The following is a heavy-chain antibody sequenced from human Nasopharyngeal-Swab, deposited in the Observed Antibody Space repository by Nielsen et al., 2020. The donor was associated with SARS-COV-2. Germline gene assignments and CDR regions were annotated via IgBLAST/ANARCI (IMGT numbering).Heavy chain of an antibody. Sequence: GGSLRLSCAASGFTFSAHYMDWVRQAPGKGLEWVGRSRNKANSYTTEYAASVKGRFTISRDDSKNSLYLQMSSLRTEDTALYYCARDLSSIWTSGLGLRGQGT. V-gene: IGHV3-72*01. D-gene: IGHD6-13*01. J-gene: IGHJ6*02. CDR2: SRNKANSYTT. CDR1: GFTFSAHY. CDR3: ARDLSSIWTSGLGL.